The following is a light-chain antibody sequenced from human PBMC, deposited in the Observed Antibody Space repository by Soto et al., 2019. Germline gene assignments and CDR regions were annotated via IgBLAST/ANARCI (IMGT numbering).Light chain of an antibody. CDR3: QQYNDKWT. J-gene: IGKJ1*01. CDR1: QSIRNW. CDR2: KAA. V-gene: IGKV1-5*03. Sequence: DIQMTQSPSTLSASVGDRVTITCRASQSIRNWLAWYQQKPGQAPKLLIYKAATLQSGVPSRFSGSGSGTEFTLAISRLQSDDSATYYCQQYNDKWTFGQGTKVEIK.